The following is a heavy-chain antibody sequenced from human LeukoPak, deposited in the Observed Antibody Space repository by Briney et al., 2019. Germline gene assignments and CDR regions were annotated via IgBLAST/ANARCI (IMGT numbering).Heavy chain of an antibody. V-gene: IGHV3-21*01. J-gene: IGHJ3*02. CDR2: ISSSSSYI. Sequence: GGSLRLSCAASGFTFSSYSMNWVRQAPGKGLEWVSSISSSSSYIYYADSVKGRFTISRDNAKNSLYLQMNSLRAEDTAVYYCARDGGTYYDYVWGTYRPDDAFDIWGQGTMVTVSS. CDR1: GFTFSSYS. D-gene: IGHD3-16*02. CDR3: ARDGGTYYDYVWGTYRPDDAFDI.